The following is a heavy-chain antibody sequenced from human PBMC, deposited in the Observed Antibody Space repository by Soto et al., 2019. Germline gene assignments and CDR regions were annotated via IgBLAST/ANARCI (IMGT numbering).Heavy chain of an antibody. CDR2: FYSGGST. CDR3: ARADRSAFDI. Sequence: GGSLRLSCAASGFTVSNKHMSWVRQAPGKGPEWVSTFYSGGSTYYADSVKGRFTISRDTSKNTPSLQMNSLRAEDTAVYYCARADRSAFDIWREWPMVTVSS. CDR1: GFTVSNKH. J-gene: IGHJ3*02. V-gene: IGHV3-66*01.